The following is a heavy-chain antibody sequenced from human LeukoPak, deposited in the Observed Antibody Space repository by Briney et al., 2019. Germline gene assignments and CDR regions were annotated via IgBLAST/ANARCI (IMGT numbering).Heavy chain of an antibody. D-gene: IGHD6-13*01. CDR3: AKDINKSSWPTDAFDI. CDR2: ISSSSSYI. J-gene: IGHJ3*02. V-gene: IGHV3-21*04. CDR1: GFTFSSYS. Sequence: PGGSLRLSCAASGFTFSSYSMNWVRQAPGKGLEWVSSISSSSSYIYYADSVKGRFTISRDNAKNSLYLQMNSLRAEDTAVYYCAKDINKSSWPTDAFDIWGQGTMVTVSS.